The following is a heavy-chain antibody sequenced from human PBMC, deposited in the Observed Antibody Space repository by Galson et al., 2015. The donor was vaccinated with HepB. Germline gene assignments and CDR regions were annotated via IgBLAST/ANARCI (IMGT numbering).Heavy chain of an antibody. V-gene: IGHV3-23*01. Sequence: SLRLSCAASGFTFGTYAMGWVRQAPGKGLEWVSTISSSGGSTHYADSVKGRFTISRDNSKNTLYLQMNSLRAEDMAVFYCAVYSGSGWYEYFQHWGQGTLVTVSS. CDR2: ISSSGGST. CDR3: AVYSGSGWYEYFQH. CDR1: GFTFGTYA. D-gene: IGHD6-19*01. J-gene: IGHJ1*01.